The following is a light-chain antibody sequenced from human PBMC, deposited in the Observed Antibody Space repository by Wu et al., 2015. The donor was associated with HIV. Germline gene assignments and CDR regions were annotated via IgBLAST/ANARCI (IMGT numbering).Light chain of an antibody. J-gene: IGKJ4*01. CDR3: QQYYKWPPLT. CDR1: QSIYDK. Sequence: EIVMTQSPATLSVSPGEGATLSCRASQSIYDKLAWYQQKRGQAPRLLIYGASIRATGVPARFSGSGSGTEFTLTISSPQSEDFAVYYCQQYYKWPPLTFGGGTRVEIK. CDR2: GAS. V-gene: IGKV3-15*01.